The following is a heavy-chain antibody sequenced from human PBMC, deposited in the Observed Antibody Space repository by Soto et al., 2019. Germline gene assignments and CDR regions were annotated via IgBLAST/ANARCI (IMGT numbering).Heavy chain of an antibody. CDR3: ANPPTYYDILSGYYSRAFYYY. J-gene: IGHJ4*02. CDR1: GFTFSNYA. D-gene: IGHD3-9*01. Sequence: PGGSLRLSCAASGFTFSNYAMNWVRQAPGKGLEWVSAISGSGGSTYYADSVKGRFTISRDNSKNTLYLQMNSLRAEDTAVYYCANPPTYYDILSGYYSRAFYYYWGQGTLVTVSS. CDR2: ISGSGGST. V-gene: IGHV3-23*01.